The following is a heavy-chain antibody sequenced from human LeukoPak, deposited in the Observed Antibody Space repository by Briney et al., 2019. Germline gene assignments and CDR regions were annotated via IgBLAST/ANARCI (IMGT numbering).Heavy chain of an antibody. D-gene: IGHD3-9*01. CDR2: ISSSSSYI. V-gene: IGHV3-21*01. CDR3: ASLRYFDWFDN. J-gene: IGHJ5*02. Sequence: GGSLRLSCAASGFTFSSYSMNWIRQAPGKGLEWVSSISSSSSYIYYADSVKGRFTISRDNAKNSLYLQMNSLRAEDTAVYYCASLRYFDWFDNWGQGTLVTVSS. CDR1: GFTFSSYS.